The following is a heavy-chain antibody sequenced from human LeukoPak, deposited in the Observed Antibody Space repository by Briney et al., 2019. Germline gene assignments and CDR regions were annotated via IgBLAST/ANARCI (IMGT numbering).Heavy chain of an antibody. Sequence: GGSLRLSCVASGFTFSHYSMNWVRQAPGKGLEWVANIKRDGSEKYYVDSVKGRFTISRDNAKNSLDLQMNSLRVEDTAVYYCARLGPASSGWPESFDYWGQGTLVTVSS. V-gene: IGHV3-7*03. D-gene: IGHD6-19*01. J-gene: IGHJ4*02. CDR3: ARLGPASSGWPESFDY. CDR2: IKRDGSEK. CDR1: GFTFSHYS.